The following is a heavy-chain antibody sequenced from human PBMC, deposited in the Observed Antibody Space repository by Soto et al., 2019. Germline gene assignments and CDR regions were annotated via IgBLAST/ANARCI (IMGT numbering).Heavy chain of an antibody. CDR3: ARHVHNQGYEYYFAS. J-gene: IGHJ4*02. Sequence: QLQLQESGPGLAKPSETLSLTCNASGASISSSPYAWGWIRQSAGKGLEWIGTIDYGGTIYYNPSLKSRITISLDTSKNQISLRLSSVTAADTAVYYCARHVHNQGYEYYFASWGQGTLVTVSS. D-gene: IGHD3-3*01. CDR1: GASISSSPYA. V-gene: IGHV4-39*01. CDR2: IDYGGTI.